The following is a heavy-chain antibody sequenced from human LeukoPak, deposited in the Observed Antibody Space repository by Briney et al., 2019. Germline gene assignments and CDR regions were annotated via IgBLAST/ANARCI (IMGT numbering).Heavy chain of an antibody. D-gene: IGHD3-3*01. CDR2: ISYDGSNK. J-gene: IGHJ6*03. Sequence: GGSLRLSCAASGFTFSSYGMHWVRQAPGKGLEWVAVISYDGSNKYYADSVKGRFTISRDNAKNTLFLQMNSLRVEDTALYYCARGNVWSYYYYMDVWGKGTTVIVSS. CDR3: ARGNVWSYYYYMDV. V-gene: IGHV3-30*03. CDR1: GFTFSSYG.